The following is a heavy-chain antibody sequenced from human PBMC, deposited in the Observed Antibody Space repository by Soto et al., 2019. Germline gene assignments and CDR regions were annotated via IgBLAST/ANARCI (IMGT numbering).Heavy chain of an antibody. Sequence: GGPLRLPCAAAGFTFSSHSMNWVLKAPGKGLEWVSYISSSSSTIYYADSVKGRFTISRDNAKNSLYLQMNSLRDEDTAVYYCARESRFLEWLSLNWFDPWGQGTLVTVSS. D-gene: IGHD3-3*01. CDR3: ARESRFLEWLSLNWFDP. J-gene: IGHJ5*02. CDR2: ISSSSSTI. V-gene: IGHV3-48*02. CDR1: GFTFSSHS.